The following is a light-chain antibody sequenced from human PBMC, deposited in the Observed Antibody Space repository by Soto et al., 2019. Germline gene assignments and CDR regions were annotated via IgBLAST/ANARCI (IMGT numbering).Light chain of an antibody. CDR3: CAYSTSGTHV. CDR1: SSDVGSYDY. Sequence: QSVLTQPASVSGSPGQSITFSCTGTSSDVGSYDYVSWHQQHPGKAPKLIIYDVNNRPSGVPIRFTGSKSGNTAVLIISGLQIEDEAEYYWCAYSTSGTHVFGTGTKLTVL. V-gene: IGLV2-14*03. J-gene: IGLJ1*01. CDR2: DVN.